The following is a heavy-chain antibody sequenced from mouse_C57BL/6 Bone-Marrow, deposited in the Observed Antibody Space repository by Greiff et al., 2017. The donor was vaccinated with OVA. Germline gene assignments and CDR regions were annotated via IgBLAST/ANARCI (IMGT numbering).Heavy chain of an antibody. CDR3: ARRARQLRLRLDY. Sequence: QVQLQQSGAELVRPGTSVKMSCKASGYTFTNYWIGWAKQRPGHGLEWIGDIYPGGGYTNYNEKFKGKATLTADKSSSTAYMELRSLTSEDSAVYFCARRARQLRLRLDYWGQGTSVTVSS. V-gene: IGHV1-63*01. CDR1: GYTFTNYW. D-gene: IGHD3-2*02. J-gene: IGHJ4*01. CDR2: IYPGGGYT.